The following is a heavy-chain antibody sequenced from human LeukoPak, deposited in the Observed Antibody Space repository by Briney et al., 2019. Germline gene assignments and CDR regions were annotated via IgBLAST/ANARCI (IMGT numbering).Heavy chain of an antibody. D-gene: IGHD3-10*01. CDR1: GGSISSGSYY. CDR3: VRYYGSYNWFDP. Sequence: SQTLSLTCTVSGGSISSGSYYWSWIRQPPGKGLEWIGYIYYSGSTNYNPSLKSRVTISVDTSKNQFSLKLSSVTAADTAVYYCVRYYGSYNWFDPWGQGTLVTVSS. V-gene: IGHV4-61*01. CDR2: IYYSGST. J-gene: IGHJ5*02.